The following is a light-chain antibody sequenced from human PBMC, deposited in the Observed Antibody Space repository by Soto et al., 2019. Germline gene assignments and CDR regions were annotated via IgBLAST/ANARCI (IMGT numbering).Light chain of an antibody. Sequence: QSVLTQPPSVSGAPGQRVTISCTGSSSSVGAGYDVHWYQHLPGTAPKLLICSNTNRPSGVPDRFSGSKSGTSVSLAIAGLQAEDEGDYYCQSYDNILSAVVFGGGTKLTVL. CDR1: SSSVGAGYD. CDR3: QSYDNILSAVV. CDR2: SNT. V-gene: IGLV1-40*01. J-gene: IGLJ2*01.